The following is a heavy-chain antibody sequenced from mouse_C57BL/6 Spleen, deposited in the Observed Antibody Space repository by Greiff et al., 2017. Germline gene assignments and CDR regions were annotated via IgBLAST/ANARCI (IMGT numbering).Heavy chain of an antibody. CDR2: IDPEDGDT. D-gene: IGHD1-1*01. V-gene: IGHV14-1*01. CDR1: GFNIKDYY. Sequence: VQLQQSGAELVRPGASVKLSCTASGFNIKDYYMHWVKQRPEQGLEWIGRIDPEDGDTEYAPKFQGKATMTADTSSNTAYLQLSSLTSGDTAVYYCTTIYYYGSGAMDYWGQGTSVTVSS. J-gene: IGHJ4*01. CDR3: TTIYYYGSGAMDY.